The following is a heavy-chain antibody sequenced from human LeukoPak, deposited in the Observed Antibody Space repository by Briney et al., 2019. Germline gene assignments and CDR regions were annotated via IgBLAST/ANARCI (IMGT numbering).Heavy chain of an antibody. CDR3: ARVPCTSASCLHWFDP. CDR2: ISAYNGNT. V-gene: IGHV1-18*01. Sequence: EASVKVYCKASGYTFTSYGISWVRQAPGQGLEWMGWISAYNGNTNYAQKLQGRVTMTTDTSTSTAYMELRSLRSDDTAVYYCARVPCTSASCLHWFDPWGQGTLVTVSS. J-gene: IGHJ5*02. CDR1: GYTFTSYG. D-gene: IGHD2-2*01.